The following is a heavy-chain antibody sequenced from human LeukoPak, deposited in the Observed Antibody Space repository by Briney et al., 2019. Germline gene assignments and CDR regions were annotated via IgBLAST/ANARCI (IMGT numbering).Heavy chain of an antibody. CDR2: ISSSSGYI. D-gene: IGHD2-2*01. CDR1: GFTFSSYS. V-gene: IGHV3-21*04. CDR3: ARGSMYQLDY. Sequence: GGSLRLSCAASGFTFSSYSMNWVRQAPGKGLEWVSSISSSSGYIYYADSVKGRFTISRDNSKNTLYLQMNSLRAEDTAVYYCARGSMYQLDYWGQGTLVTVSS. J-gene: IGHJ4*02.